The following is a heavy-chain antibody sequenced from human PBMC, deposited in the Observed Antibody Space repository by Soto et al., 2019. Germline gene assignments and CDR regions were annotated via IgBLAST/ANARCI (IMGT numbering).Heavy chain of an antibody. CDR3: ARSPVVAAIDYYGMDV. Sequence: GESLKISCKGSGYSFTSYWIGWVRQMPGKGLEWMGIIYPGDSDTRYSPSFQGQVTFSADKSITTAYLHWSSLKASDTAIYYCARSPVVAAIDYYGMDVWGQGTTVTVSS. CDR2: IYPGDSDT. CDR1: GYSFTSYW. J-gene: IGHJ6*02. D-gene: IGHD2-15*01. V-gene: IGHV5-51*01.